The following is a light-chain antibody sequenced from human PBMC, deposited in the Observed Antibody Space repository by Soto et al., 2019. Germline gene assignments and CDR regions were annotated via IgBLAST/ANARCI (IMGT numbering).Light chain of an antibody. Sequence: QSVLTQPPSVSGAPGQRVTISCTGSSSNMGAGYGVHWYQQLPGTAPKLLIYVNSNRPSGVPDRLSGSKSGTSASLAITGLRAEDEADYYCQSYDSSLSSWVFGGGTKLTVL. CDR2: VNS. J-gene: IGLJ3*02. CDR3: QSYDSSLSSWV. V-gene: IGLV1-40*01. CDR1: SSNMGAGYG.